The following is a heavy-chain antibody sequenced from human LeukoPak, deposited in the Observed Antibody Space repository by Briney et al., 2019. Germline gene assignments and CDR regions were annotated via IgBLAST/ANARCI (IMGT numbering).Heavy chain of an antibody. V-gene: IGHV3-74*01. D-gene: IGHD3-22*01. CDR2: ISDGGSTT. CDR1: GFTFSSYW. CDR3: SRSAYYDGSGNYYDY. J-gene: IGHJ4*02. Sequence: GGSLRLSRAASGFTFSSYWMHWVRQAPGKGLVWVSRISDGGSTTTYADSVKGRFTISRDNAKNTLYLQMNGLRAEDTAVYYCSRSAYYDGSGNYYDYWGQGTLVTVSS.